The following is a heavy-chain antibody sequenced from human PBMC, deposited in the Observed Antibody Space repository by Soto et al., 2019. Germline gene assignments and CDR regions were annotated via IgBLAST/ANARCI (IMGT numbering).Heavy chain of an antibody. Sequence: PSETLSLTCTVSGGSISSGGYYWSWIRQHPGRGLEWIGYIYYGGTTYYNPSLQSRLTISLDTSTNQFSLRLSSVTAADTAIYFCARFAEHPNCFDTWGHGTLVTVSS. CDR3: ARFAEHPNCFDT. CDR2: IYYGGTT. V-gene: IGHV4-31*03. CDR1: GGSISSGGYY. J-gene: IGHJ5*01. D-gene: IGHD1-1*01.